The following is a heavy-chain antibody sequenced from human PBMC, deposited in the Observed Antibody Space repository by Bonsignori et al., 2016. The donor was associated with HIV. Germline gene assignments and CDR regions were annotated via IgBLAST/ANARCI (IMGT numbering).Heavy chain of an antibody. CDR3: VRESGSPDY. D-gene: IGHD1-26*01. V-gene: IGHV3-74*01. CDR2: IDGNGRVT. CDR1: GFRFNDYW. Sequence: GESLKISCAASGFRFNDYWMHWVRQAPGTGLAWVSHIDGNGRVTRYADSVRGRFTVSRDNARNTVYLEMNSLRVEDTAVYYCVRESGSPDYWGQGTLVTVSS. J-gene: IGHJ4*02.